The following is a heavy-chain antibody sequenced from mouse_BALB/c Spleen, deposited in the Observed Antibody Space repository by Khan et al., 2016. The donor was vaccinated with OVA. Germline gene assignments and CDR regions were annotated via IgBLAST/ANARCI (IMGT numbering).Heavy chain of an antibody. D-gene: IGHD1-1*01. J-gene: IGHJ2*01. V-gene: IGHV5-17*02. CDR2: ISGDSSTI. CDR1: GFTFSSYG. Sequence: EVKLVESGGGLVQPGGSRKLSCAASGFTFSSYGMHWVRQAPEKGLEWVAYISGDSSTIYYADTVKGRFTISRDNPKNTLFLQMTSLMSEDTAMYYCATSYYYGYYFDYWGPGTTRTVSS. CDR3: ATSYYYGYYFDY.